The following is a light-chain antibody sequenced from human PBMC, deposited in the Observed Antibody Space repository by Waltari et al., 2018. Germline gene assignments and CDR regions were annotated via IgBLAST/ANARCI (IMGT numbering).Light chain of an antibody. CDR3: QQSYSTPQT. CDR2: KSS. V-gene: IGKV1-5*03. J-gene: IGKJ1*01. Sequence: DIQMTQSPSTLSASAGARVTITCRASQSVSSWLAWYQQKPGKAPKLLIYKSSTLESGVPSRFSGSGSGTEFTLTISSLQPDDFATYYCQQSYSTPQTFGQGTKVEIK. CDR1: QSVSSW.